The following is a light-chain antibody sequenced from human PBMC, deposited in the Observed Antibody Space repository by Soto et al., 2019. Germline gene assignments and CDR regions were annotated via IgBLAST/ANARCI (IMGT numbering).Light chain of an antibody. CDR2: GAS. CDR1: QSVSSK. CDR3: QQYSNCPLT. V-gene: IGKV3-15*01. J-gene: IGKJ4*01. Sequence: EIVMTQSPATLSVSPGERATLSCRASQSVSSKLAWYQQKPGQAPRLLIYGASNRATGIPARFSGSGSGTEFTLTISSLQSEVFAVYYCQQYSNCPLTYGGGTKVEIK.